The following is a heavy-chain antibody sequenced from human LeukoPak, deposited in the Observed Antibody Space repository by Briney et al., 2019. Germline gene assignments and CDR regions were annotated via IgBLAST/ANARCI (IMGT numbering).Heavy chain of an antibody. Sequence: SVKVSCKASGGTFSSYAISWVRQAPGQGLEWMGGIIPIFGTANYAQKFQGRVTITADESTSTTYMELSSLRSEDTAVYYCARGAYYDSSGYWDSYYFDYWGQGTLVTVSS. J-gene: IGHJ4*02. CDR1: GGTFSSYA. V-gene: IGHV1-69*13. CDR2: IIPIFGTA. CDR3: ARGAYYDSSGYWDSYYFDY. D-gene: IGHD3-22*01.